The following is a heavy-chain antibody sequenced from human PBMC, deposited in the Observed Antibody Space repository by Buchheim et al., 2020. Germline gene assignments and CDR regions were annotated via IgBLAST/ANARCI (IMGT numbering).Heavy chain of an antibody. CDR2: IIPIFGTA. D-gene: IGHD1-1*01. CDR3: ARGKVRVGNRDYYYMDV. J-gene: IGHJ6*03. Sequence: QVQLVQSGAEVKKPGSSVKVSCKASGGTFSSYAISWVRQAPGQGLEWMGGIIPIFGTANYAQKFQGRVTIPADESTSTASMELSSLRSEDTAVYYCARGKVRVGNRDYYYMDVWGKGTT. V-gene: IGHV1-69*01. CDR1: GGTFSSYA.